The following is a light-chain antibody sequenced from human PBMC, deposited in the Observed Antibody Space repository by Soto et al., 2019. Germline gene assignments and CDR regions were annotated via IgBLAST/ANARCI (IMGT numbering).Light chain of an antibody. V-gene: IGLV1-44*01. Sequence: QSALTQPPSASATPGQRVTISCSGSSSNIGSRTVNWYQQLPGSAPKLLVYNDNQRPSGVPDRFSGSKSGTSASLAISGLQSEDEADYYCAAWDDSLHVIFGGGNKLTVL. J-gene: IGLJ2*01. CDR3: AAWDDSLHVI. CDR1: SSNIGSRT. CDR2: NDN.